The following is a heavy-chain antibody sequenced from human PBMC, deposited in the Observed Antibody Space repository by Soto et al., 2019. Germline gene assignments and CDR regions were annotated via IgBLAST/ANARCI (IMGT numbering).Heavy chain of an antibody. J-gene: IGHJ4*02. CDR2: IYYSGST. Sequence: SETLSLTCTVSGGSISSGDYYWSWIRQPPGKGLEWIGYIYYSGSTYYNPSLKSRVTISVDTSKNQFSLKLSSVTAADTAVYYCARDGWGGRFYFDYWGQGTLVTVS. V-gene: IGHV4-30-4*01. CDR3: ARDGWGGRFYFDY. CDR1: GGSISSGDYY. D-gene: IGHD3-16*01.